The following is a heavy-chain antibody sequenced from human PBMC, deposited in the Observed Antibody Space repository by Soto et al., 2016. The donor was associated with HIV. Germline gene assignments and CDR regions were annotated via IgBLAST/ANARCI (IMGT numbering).Heavy chain of an antibody. Sequence: EVQLLESGGGLVQPGGSLRLSCAASRFTFSSYGMSWVRQAPGKGLEWVSVISGSGGSTYYADSVKGRFTISRDNSKNTLYLQMNSLRAEDTAVYYCAEPGAGYSSSWYGAFDYWGQGTLVTVSS. CDR2: ISGSGGST. CDR3: AEPGAGYSSSWYGAFDY. J-gene: IGHJ4*02. V-gene: IGHV3-23*01. CDR1: RFTFSSYG. D-gene: IGHD6-13*01.